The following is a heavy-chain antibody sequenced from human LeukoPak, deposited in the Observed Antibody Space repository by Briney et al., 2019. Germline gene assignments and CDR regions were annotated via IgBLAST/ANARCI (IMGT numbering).Heavy chain of an antibody. CDR1: GFTFDDYA. V-gene: IGHV3-9*01. Sequence: GGSLRLSCAASGFTFDDYAMHWVRQVPGKGLDSVAGISWNSGIIVYADSVKGRFTISRDSAKNSLYLQMNSLRPEDTALYYCAKVAAYSSGWYDSWGQGTLVTVSS. CDR2: ISWNSGII. CDR3: AKVAAYSSGWYDS. D-gene: IGHD6-19*01. J-gene: IGHJ5*01.